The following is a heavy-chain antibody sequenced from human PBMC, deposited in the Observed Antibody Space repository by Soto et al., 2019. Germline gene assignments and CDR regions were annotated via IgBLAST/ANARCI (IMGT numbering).Heavy chain of an antibody. Sequence: GGSLRLSCAASGFTFSSYGMRWVRQAPCKGLEWVAVIWYDGSNKYYADSVKGRFTISRDNSKNTLYLQMNSLRAEDTAVYYCAKVPSCDSSSWWKPYHGFDPWGQGTLVTVSS. V-gene: IGHV3-33*06. D-gene: IGHD6-13*01. J-gene: IGHJ5*02. CDR2: IWYDGSNK. CDR3: AKVPSCDSSSWWKPYHGFDP. CDR1: GFTFSSYG.